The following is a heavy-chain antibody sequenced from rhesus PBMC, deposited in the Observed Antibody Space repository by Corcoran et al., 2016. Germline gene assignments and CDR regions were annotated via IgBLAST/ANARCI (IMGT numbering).Heavy chain of an antibody. Sequence: QVQLQESGPGLVKPSETRSLTCAVAGGSISGGYDWSWIRQPPGKGLEWIVYIYGSSRNTHYTPSLKNRVTISKYTSKNQFSLKLSSVTAADSAVYYCARRDNYSFAYWGQGVLVTVSS. CDR3: ARRDNYSFAY. D-gene: IGHD5-12*01. CDR1: GGSISGGYD. CDR2: IYGSSRNT. V-gene: IGHV4-76*01. J-gene: IGHJ4*01.